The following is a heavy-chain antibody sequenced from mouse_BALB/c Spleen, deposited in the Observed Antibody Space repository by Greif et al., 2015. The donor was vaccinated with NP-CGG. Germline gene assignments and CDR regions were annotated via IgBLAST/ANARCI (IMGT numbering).Heavy chain of an antibody. CDR3: ARLRTLFDY. V-gene: IGHV1-9*01. Sequence: QVQLKQSGAELMKPGASVKISCKATGYTFSSYWIEWVKQRPGHGLEWIGEILPGGGSTNYNEKFKGKATFTADTSSNTAYMQLSSLTSEDSAVYYCARLRTLFDYWGQGTTLTVSS. CDR1: GYTFSSYW. J-gene: IGHJ2*01. CDR2: ILPGGGST.